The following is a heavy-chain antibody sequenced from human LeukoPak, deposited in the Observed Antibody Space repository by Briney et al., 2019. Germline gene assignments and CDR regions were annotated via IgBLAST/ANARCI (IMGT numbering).Heavy chain of an antibody. D-gene: IGHD3-22*01. V-gene: IGHV3-11*04. CDR3: ARKDFSSGSFSY. J-gene: IGHJ4*02. CDR2: IGLSGSPL. Sequence: CIGLSGSPLDYADSVRGRFTISRGNAKNSPYLDMNSLRAEDTAVYYCARKDFSSGSFSYWGQGTLVTVSS.